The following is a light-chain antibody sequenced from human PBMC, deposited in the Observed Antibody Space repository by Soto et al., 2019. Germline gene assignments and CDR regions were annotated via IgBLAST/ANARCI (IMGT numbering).Light chain of an antibody. J-gene: IGKJ5*01. CDR3: QQRSSWPHSIT. Sequence: EILLTQSPSTLSLSPGERATLSCRASQSVSSYLAWYQQKPGQAPRLLIYDASNRATGIPARLSGSGSGTDFTLTISSLEPEDFAVYYCQQRSSWPHSITFGQGTRLEIK. CDR2: DAS. V-gene: IGKV3-11*01. CDR1: QSVSSY.